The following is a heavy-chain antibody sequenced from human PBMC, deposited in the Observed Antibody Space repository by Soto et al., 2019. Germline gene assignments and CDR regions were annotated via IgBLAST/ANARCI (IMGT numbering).Heavy chain of an antibody. J-gene: IGHJ6*02. CDR2: ISAYNGNT. V-gene: IGHV1-18*01. CDR3: ASQLELRNYYYGMDV. D-gene: IGHD1-7*01. CDR1: GYTFTSYG. Sequence: VSVKVSCKASGYTFTSYGISWVRQAPGQGLEWMGWISAYNGNTNYAQKLQGRVTMTADTSTSTAYMELRSLRSDDTAVHYCASQLELRNYYYGMDVWGQGTTVTVSS.